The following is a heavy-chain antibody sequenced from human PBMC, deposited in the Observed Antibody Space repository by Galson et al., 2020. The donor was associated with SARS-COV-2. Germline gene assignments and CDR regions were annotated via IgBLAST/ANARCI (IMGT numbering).Heavy chain of an antibody. CDR1: GGSISSRSSY. D-gene: IGHD3-22*01. Sequence: ETSETLSITCTVSGGSISSRSSYWGWIRQPPRKGLESIGRTYYSGSTYYNPSLKSRVTVSVDTSKNQFSLKLSSVTAADTAVYYCARQGDYYDSSGANFDIWGQGTMVTVSS. V-gene: IGHV4-39*01. CDR3: ARQGDYYDSSGANFDI. J-gene: IGHJ3*02. CDR2: TYYSGST.